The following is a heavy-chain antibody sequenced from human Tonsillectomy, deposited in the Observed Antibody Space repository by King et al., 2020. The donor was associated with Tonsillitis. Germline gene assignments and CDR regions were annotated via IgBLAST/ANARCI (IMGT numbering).Heavy chain of an antibody. CDR3: TTEGMRDYGSGIDS. CDR2: IKSKPDGGTT. V-gene: IGHV3-15*07. D-gene: IGHD3-10*01. CDR1: GFTFTDTW. J-gene: IGHJ4*02. Sequence: VQLVESGGGLVNPGGSFRLSCAASGFTFTDTWMHWVRKAPGKGLEWVGRIKSKPDGGTTDYAAPVKGRFTISRDGSKNTLYLQMNSLETEDTAVYYCTTEGMRDYGSGIDSWGQGTLVTVSS.